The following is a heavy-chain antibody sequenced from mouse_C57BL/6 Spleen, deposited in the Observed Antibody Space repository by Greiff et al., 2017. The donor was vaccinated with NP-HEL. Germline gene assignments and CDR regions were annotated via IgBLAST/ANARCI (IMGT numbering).Heavy chain of an antibody. CDR1: GFNIKDYY. CDR2: IDPEDGDT. V-gene: IGHV14-1*01. D-gene: IGHD1-1*01. J-gene: IGHJ2*01. CDR3: TTIIPTVLHFDY. Sequence: EVQLQQSGAELVRPGASVKLSCTASGFNIKDYYMHWVKQRPEQGLEWIGRIDPEDGDTEYAPKFQGKATMTADTSSNTAYLQLSSLTSEDTAGYYCTTIIPTVLHFDYWGQGTTLTVSS.